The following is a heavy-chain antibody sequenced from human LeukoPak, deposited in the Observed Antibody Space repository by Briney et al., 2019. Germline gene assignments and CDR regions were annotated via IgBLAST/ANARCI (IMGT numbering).Heavy chain of an antibody. V-gene: IGHV4-61*09. CDR3: ARVYTVMGATTVDHYHYYMDV. CDR1: GGSIRSGRYY. CDR2: IYTSGTT. J-gene: IGHJ6*03. D-gene: IGHD5-18*01. Sequence: SQTLSLTCTVSGGSIRSGRYYWSWIRQPAGKGLEWIGHIYTSGTTNYNPSVKSRVTVSLDTSKNQISLKLSSVTAADTAIYYCARVYTVMGATTVDHYHYYMDVWGKGTTVTVSS.